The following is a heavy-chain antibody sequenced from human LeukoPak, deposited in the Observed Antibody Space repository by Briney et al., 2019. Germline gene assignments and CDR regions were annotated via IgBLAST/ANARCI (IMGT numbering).Heavy chain of an antibody. J-gene: IGHJ4*02. D-gene: IGHD3/OR15-3a*01. CDR3: ARGGYLGLQAPFDY. CDR1: GGTSSSYA. V-gene: IGHV1-69*13. CDR2: IIPIFGTA. Sequence: GASVKVSCKASGGTSSSYAISWVRQAPGQGLEWMGGIIPIFGTANYAQKFQGRVTITADESTSTAYMELSSLRSEDTAVYYCARGGYLGLQAPFDYWGQGTLVTVSS.